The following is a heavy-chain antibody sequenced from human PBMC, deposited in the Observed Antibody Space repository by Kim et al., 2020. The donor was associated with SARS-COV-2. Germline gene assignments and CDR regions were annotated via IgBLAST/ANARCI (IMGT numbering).Heavy chain of an antibody. J-gene: IGHJ5*02. CDR3: ARPGVARGWFDP. Sequence: TCTPSLKRRVTVSVDKSKNQFSLKLSSVTAADTAVYYCARPGVARGWFDPWGQGTLVTVSS. D-gene: IGHD3-3*01. V-gene: IGHV4-4*02.